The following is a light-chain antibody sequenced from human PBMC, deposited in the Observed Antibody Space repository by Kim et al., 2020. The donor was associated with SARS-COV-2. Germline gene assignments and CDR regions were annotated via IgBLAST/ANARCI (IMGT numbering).Light chain of an antibody. CDR2: GSS. CDR1: EGVSAH. Sequence: VSPGETATLSCRASEGVSAHLAWYQHKPGQPPRLLMYGSSTRASGVPDRFSGSGSGTEFTLTISSLQSEDIAVYYCQQCYNWPRTFGQGTKVDIK. J-gene: IGKJ1*01. V-gene: IGKV3-15*01. CDR3: QQCYNWPRT.